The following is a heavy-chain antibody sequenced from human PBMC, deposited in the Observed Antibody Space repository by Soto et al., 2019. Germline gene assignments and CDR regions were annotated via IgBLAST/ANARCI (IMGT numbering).Heavy chain of an antibody. J-gene: IGHJ6*02. V-gene: IGHV4-39*02. D-gene: IGHD6-13*01. CDR1: GGSISSSSYY. CDR2: IYYSGST. CDR3: ARDQAAAGTGLDYYYYGMDV. Sequence: QLQPQESGPGLVKPSETLSLTCTVSGGSISSSSYYWGWIRQPPGKGLEWIGSIYYSGSTYYNPSLKSRVTISVDTSKNQFSLKLSSVTAADTAVYYCARDQAAAGTGLDYYYYGMDVWGQGTTVTVSS.